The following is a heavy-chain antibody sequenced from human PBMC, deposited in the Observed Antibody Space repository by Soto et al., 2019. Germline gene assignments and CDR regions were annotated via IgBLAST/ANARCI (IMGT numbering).Heavy chain of an antibody. J-gene: IGHJ6*02. CDR2: IIPIFGTA. D-gene: IGHD1-1*01. Sequence: SVKVSCKASGGTFSSYAISWVRQAPGQGLEWMGGIIPIFGTANYAQKLQGRVTITADKSTSTAYMELSSLRSEDTAVYYCARDPGLLGGVDVWGQGTTVTVSS. CDR1: GGTFSSYA. CDR3: ARDPGLLGGVDV. V-gene: IGHV1-69*06.